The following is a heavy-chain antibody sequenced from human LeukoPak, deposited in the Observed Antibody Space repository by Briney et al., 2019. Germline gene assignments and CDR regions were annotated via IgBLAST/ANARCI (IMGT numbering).Heavy chain of an antibody. CDR1: GISFSTYS. CDR3: ARGWEYFDS. V-gene: IGHV3-48*04. D-gene: IGHD1-26*01. J-gene: IGHJ4*02. CDR2: ITSSSANI. Sequence: GGSLRLSCVASGISFSTYSMTWVRQAPGKGLEWVSYITSSSANIQYADSVKGRFTISRDNAKNSLYLQMNRLRVEDTAVYYCARGWEYFDSWGQGTLVTVSS.